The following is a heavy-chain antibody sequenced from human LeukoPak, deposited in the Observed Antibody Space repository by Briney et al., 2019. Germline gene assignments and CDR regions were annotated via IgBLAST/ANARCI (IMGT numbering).Heavy chain of an antibody. J-gene: IGHJ6*04. Sequence: GRSLRLSCVASGFTFDDYAMHWVRQAPGKGLEWVAGINWNSVSAVYADSLKGRLTISRDNSKNTLYLQMNSLRAEDTAVYYCAKDLGRGILVDVWGKGTTVTVSS. CDR1: GFTFDDYA. V-gene: IGHV3-9*01. CDR3: AKDLGRGILVDV. CDR2: INWNSVSA. D-gene: IGHD3-16*01.